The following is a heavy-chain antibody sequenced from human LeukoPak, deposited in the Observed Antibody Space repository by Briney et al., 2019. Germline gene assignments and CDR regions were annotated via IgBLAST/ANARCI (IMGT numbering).Heavy chain of an antibody. D-gene: IGHD2/OR15-2a*01. CDR3: ARDRGYFYDQLDY. CDR1: GYPFSSYS. Sequence: QPGGSLRLSCVASGYPFSSYSMNWLRQAPGKGLEWVSYISVSGGVRSYADSVKGRFTISRDDARNSLYLQMNSLKDEDTAVYYCARDRGYFYDQLDYWGQGTLVTVSS. CDR2: ISVSGGVR. V-gene: IGHV3-48*02. J-gene: IGHJ4*02.